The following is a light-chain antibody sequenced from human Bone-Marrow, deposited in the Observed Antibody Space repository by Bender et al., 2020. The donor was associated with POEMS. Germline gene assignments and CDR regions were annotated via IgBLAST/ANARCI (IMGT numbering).Light chain of an antibody. CDR1: SSNIGAHA. V-gene: IGLV1-44*01. J-gene: IGLJ3*02. CDR3: AVWDDSLNGWV. Sequence: QSVLTHPPSASGTPGQRVTISCSEGSSNIGAHAVNWYQHLPGTAPKLLIYSSHRRPSEVPDRFSGSRSGTSASLAISGLQSEDEADYYCAVWDDSLNGWVFGGGTKLTVL. CDR2: SSH.